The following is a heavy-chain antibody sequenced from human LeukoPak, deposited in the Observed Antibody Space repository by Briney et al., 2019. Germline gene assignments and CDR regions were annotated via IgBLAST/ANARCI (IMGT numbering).Heavy chain of an antibody. CDR3: TNLDSGSYIYYYYMDV. CDR1: GFTFSNAW. J-gene: IGHJ6*03. CDR2: IKSKTDGGTT. Sequence: PGGSLRLSCAASGFTFSNAWMSWVRQAPGKGLEWVGRIKSKTDGGTTDYAAPVKGRFTISRDDSKNTLYLQMNSLKTEDTAVYYCTNLDSGSYIYYYYMDVWGKGTTVTISS. D-gene: IGHD3-10*01. V-gene: IGHV3-15*01.